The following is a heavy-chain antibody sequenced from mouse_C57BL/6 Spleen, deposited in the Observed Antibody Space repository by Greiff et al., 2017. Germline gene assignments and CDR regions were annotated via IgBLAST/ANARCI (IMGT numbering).Heavy chain of an antibody. CDR3: ARDYGSSSLFDY. V-gene: IGHV1-20*01. CDR1: GYSFTGYF. D-gene: IGHD1-1*01. CDR2: INPYNGDT. J-gene: IGHJ2*01. Sequence: EVKLVESGPELVKPGDSVKISCKASGYSFTGYFMNWVMQSHGKSLEWIGRINPYNGDTFYNQKFKGKATLTVDKSSSTAHMELRSLTSEDSAVYYCARDYGSSSLFDYWGQGTTLTVSS.